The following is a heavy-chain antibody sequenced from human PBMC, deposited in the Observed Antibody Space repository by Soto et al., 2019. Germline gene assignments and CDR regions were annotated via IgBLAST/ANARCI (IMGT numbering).Heavy chain of an antibody. J-gene: IGHJ6*02. CDR2: IYYSGST. CDR3: ARRSYYFDAMDD. Sequence: QLQLQESGPGLVKPSETLSLTCTVSGGSISSSNSYWGWIRQPPGKGLQWIGSIYYSGSTYYNPSLKSRVTISVDTSKSQFALKLSSVTVADAAVYYCARRSYYFDAMDDWGLGTTVTVSS. CDR1: GGSISSSNSY. V-gene: IGHV4-39*01.